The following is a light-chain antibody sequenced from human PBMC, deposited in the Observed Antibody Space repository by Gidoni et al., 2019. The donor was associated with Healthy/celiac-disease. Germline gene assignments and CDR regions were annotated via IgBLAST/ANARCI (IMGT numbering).Light chain of an antibody. Sequence: SVLTQSPGTLALSPGERATLTCRASQSVSSSYLAWYQQKPGQAHRLLIYGASSRATGLPDRFSGSGSGTDFTLTISRLEPEDFAVYYCQQYGSSPLTFXRXTKVEIK. CDR3: QQYGSSPLT. V-gene: IGKV3-20*01. CDR1: QSVSSSY. J-gene: IGKJ4*01. CDR2: GAS.